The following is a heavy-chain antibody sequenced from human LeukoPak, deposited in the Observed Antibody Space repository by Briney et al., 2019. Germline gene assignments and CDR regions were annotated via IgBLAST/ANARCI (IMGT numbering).Heavy chain of an antibody. J-gene: IGHJ4*02. V-gene: IGHV3-30-3*01. CDR1: GFTFSSYA. D-gene: IGHD1-26*01. CDR2: ISYDGSNK. CDR3: ARRSSRELLAFDY. Sequence: GGSLRLSCGASGFTFSSYAMLWFRQASGKGLEWVAVISYDGSNKYYADSVKGRFTISRDNSKNTLYLQMNSLRADDTAVYYCARRSSRELLAFDYWGQGTLVTVSS.